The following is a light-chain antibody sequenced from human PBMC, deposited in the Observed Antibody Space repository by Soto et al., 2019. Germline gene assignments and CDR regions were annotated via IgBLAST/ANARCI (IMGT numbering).Light chain of an antibody. CDR3: QQTNTFLPLT. CDR1: QGISNW. Sequence: DIQMTQSPSSVSASVGARVTITCRASQGISNWLAWYQQQPGKAPKLLISSAYTLQSGVPSRFSGGGSGTHFTLIISILQPEDFATYYCQQTNTFLPLTFGGGTKVEIK. V-gene: IGKV1-12*01. CDR2: SAY. J-gene: IGKJ4*01.